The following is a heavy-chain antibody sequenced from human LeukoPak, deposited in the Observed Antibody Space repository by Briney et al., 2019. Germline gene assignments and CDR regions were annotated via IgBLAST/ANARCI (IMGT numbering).Heavy chain of an antibody. V-gene: IGHV3-7*03. CDR3: ARRVVTATDDAFDI. D-gene: IGHD2-21*02. Sequence: GGSLRLSCAASGFTFSSYWMTWVRQAPGEGLEWVANIKQAGSEKYYVDSVKGRFTISRDNAQNSLYLQMNSLRAEDTAVYYCARRVVTATDDAFDIWGQGTMVTVSS. CDR2: IKQAGSEK. CDR1: GFTFSSYW. J-gene: IGHJ3*02.